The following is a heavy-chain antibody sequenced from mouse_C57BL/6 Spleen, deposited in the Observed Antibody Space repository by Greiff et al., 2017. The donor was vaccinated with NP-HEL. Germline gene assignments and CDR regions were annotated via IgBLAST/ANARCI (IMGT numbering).Heavy chain of an antibody. Sequence: EVQLQQSVAELVRPGASVKLSCTASGFNIKNTYMHWVKQRPEQGLVWIGRIDPANGNTKYAPKFQGKATITADTSSNTAYLQLSSLTSEDTAIYYCARGYYYGSSHWYFDVWGTGTTVTVSS. D-gene: IGHD1-1*01. CDR3: ARGYYYGSSHWYFDV. J-gene: IGHJ1*03. V-gene: IGHV14-3*01. CDR1: GFNIKNTY. CDR2: IDPANGNT.